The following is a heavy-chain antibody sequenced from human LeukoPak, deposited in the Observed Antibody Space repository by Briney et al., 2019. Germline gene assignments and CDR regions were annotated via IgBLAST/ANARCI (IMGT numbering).Heavy chain of an antibody. D-gene: IGHD6-13*01. CDR3: AKVSWANYFDY. CDR2: ISGSGGNT. CDR1: GFSFSSYA. J-gene: IGHJ4*02. V-gene: IGHV3-23*01. Sequence: GGSLRLSCAASGFSFSSYAMSWVRQAPGKGLEWVSAISGSGGNTYYADSVRGRFTISRDNSKNTLHLQMNSLRAEDTAIYYCAKVSWANYFDYWGQGTLVTVSS.